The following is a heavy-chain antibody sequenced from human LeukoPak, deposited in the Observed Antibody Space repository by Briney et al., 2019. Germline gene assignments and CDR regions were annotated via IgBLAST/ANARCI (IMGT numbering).Heavy chain of an antibody. CDR3: ATNSMVRGVIIIDYYYYYMDV. J-gene: IGHJ6*03. Sequence: GASVKVSCKVSGFSLSELSMHWVRQTPGEGLEWMGGFDPEDGETIYAQKFQGRVTMTEDTSTDTAYMELSSLRSEDTAVYYCATNSMVRGVIIIDYYYYYMDVWGKGTTVTVSS. CDR1: GFSLSELS. V-gene: IGHV1-24*01. CDR2: FDPEDGET. D-gene: IGHD3-10*01.